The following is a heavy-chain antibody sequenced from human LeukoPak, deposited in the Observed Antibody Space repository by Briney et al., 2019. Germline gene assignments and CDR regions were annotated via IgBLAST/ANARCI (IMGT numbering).Heavy chain of an antibody. D-gene: IGHD2-21*02. Sequence: GGSLRLSCAASGFTFSDYYMSWIRQAPGKGLEWVSYISSSGSTIYYADSVKGRFTISRDNAKNSLYLQMNSLRAEDTAVYYCARDKALHVVVTAIVDYWGQGTLVTVSS. J-gene: IGHJ4*02. CDR3: ARDKALHVVVTAIVDY. CDR2: ISSSGSTI. CDR1: GFTFSDYY. V-gene: IGHV3-11*01.